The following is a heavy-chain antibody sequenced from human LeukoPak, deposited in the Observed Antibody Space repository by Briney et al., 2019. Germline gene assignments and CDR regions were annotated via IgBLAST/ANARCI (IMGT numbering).Heavy chain of an antibody. CDR1: GFNVSSNY. CDR3: AKGRTLVGGSTRSYDY. D-gene: IGHD1-26*01. CDR2: IYVGANT. J-gene: IGHJ4*02. Sequence: PGGSLRLSCAASGFNVSSNYMSWVRQAPGKGLEWVSVIYVGANTYYADSVKGRFTISRDNSKNTLYLQMNSLRVEDTAVYYCAKGRTLVGGSTRSYDYWGQGTLVTVSS. V-gene: IGHV3-66*01.